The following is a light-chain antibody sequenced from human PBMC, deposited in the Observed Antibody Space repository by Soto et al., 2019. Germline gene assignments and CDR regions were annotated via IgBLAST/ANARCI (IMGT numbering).Light chain of an antibody. J-gene: IGKJ2*03. CDR1: QSVTSTY. CDR2: GTS. V-gene: IGKV3-20*01. CDR3: QQYGSSPGYS. Sequence: EIVLTQSPGTLSLSPGERATLSCRASQSVTSTYLTWYQQKPGQAPRLLIHGTSNRATGIPDRFSGSGSGTDFTLTISRLKPEDFAVYYCQQYGSSPGYSFGQGTKLEIK.